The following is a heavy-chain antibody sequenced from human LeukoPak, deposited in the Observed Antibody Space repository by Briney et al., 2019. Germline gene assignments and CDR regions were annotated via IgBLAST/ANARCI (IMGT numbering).Heavy chain of an antibody. CDR1: GFSFKDYY. D-gene: IGHD6-13*01. J-gene: IGHJ4*02. CDR3: ARGPRILAAGSYYFDY. Sequence: GGSLRLSCAASGFSFKDYYFSWIRQAPGKGLEWVSFINVNGGAMYYADFVKGRFTISRDNAKSSLYLEMNSLRVEGTAVYYCARGPRILAAGSYYFDYWGQGSLVTVSS. V-gene: IGHV3-11*01. CDR2: INVNGGAM.